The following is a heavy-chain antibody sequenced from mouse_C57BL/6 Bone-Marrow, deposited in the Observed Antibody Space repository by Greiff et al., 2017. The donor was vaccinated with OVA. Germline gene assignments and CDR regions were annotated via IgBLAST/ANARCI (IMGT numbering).Heavy chain of an antibody. J-gene: IGHJ1*03. Sequence: QVQLQQSGPELVKPGASVKISCKASGYAFSSSWMNWVKQRPGKGLEWIGRIYPGDGDTNYNGKFKGKATLTADKSSSTAYMQLSSLTSEDSAVYFCARGGVITTVVAEYFDVWGTVTTVTVSS. CDR2: IYPGDGDT. V-gene: IGHV1-82*01. D-gene: IGHD1-1*01. CDR1: GYAFSSSW. CDR3: ARGGVITTVVAEYFDV.